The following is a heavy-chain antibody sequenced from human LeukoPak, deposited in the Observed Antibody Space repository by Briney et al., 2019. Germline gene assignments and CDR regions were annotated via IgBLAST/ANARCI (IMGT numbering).Heavy chain of an antibody. CDR3: AVSGAILNGYYSC. Sequence: GGSLRLSCAASGFTFSSHYMSWIRQAPGKGLEWLSTISSSGGSTYYADSVKGRFTISRDNSKNTLNLQMNSLRADDTAVYYCAVSGAILNGYYSCWGQGTLVTVS. D-gene: IGHD3-9*01. CDR2: ISSSGGST. V-gene: IGHV3-23*01. CDR1: GFTFSSHY. J-gene: IGHJ4*02.